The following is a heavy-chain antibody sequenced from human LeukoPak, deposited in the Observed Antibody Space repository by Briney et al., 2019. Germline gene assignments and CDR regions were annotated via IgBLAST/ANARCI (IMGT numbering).Heavy chain of an antibody. CDR2: MNPNSGNT. Sequence: ASVKVSCKASGYTFTSYDISWVRQATGQGLEWMGWMNPNSGNTGYAQEFQGRVTMTRNTSISTAYMELSSLRSEDTAVYYCARYDFWSGYPDYWGQGTLVTVSS. V-gene: IGHV1-8*01. J-gene: IGHJ4*02. CDR3: ARYDFWSGYPDY. D-gene: IGHD3-3*01. CDR1: GYTFTSYD.